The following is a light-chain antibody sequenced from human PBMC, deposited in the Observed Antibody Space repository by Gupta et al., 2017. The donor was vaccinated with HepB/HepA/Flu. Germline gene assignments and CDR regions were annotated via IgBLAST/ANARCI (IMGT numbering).Light chain of an antibody. CDR1: QSVGNF. Sequence: EILLTQSQATLSLSPGERATLFCRASQSVGNFLHWYQQRPGQAPRLLIYDTFNRASGVPARFSGSGSGTDFTLTISSLEPEDFAIYYCQQRSDWPQTFGHGTKVTVK. J-gene: IGKJ3*01. CDR2: DTF. CDR3: QQRSDWPQT. V-gene: IGKV3-11*01.